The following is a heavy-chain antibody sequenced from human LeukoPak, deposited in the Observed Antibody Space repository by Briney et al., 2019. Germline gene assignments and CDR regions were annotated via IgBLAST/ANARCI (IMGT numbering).Heavy chain of an antibody. CDR1: GLTFSIYA. CDR3: AKSRRSSTFYSYDMDV. J-gene: IGHJ6*02. CDR2: ISGSGHST. Sequence: GGSLRLSCAASGLTFSIYAMSWVRQAPGKGLEWVSSISGSGHSTYYADSVKGRFIISRDNSKNTLYLQMNSLRAEDTAVYYCAKSRRSSTFYSYDMDVWGQGTTVTVSS. V-gene: IGHV3-23*01.